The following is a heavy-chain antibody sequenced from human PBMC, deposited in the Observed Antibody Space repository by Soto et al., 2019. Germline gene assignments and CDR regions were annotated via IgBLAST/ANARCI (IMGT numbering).Heavy chain of an antibody. D-gene: IGHD6-13*01. CDR2: IWYDGSNK. CDR1: GFTFSSYG. Sequence: QVQLVESGGGVVQPGRSLRLSCAASGFTFSSYGMHWVRQAPGKGLEWVAVIWYDGSNKYYADSVKGRFTISRDNSKNTLYLQMNSLRAEDTAVYYCASIAAAGTDFDYWGQGTLVTVPS. V-gene: IGHV3-33*01. J-gene: IGHJ4*02. CDR3: ASIAAAGTDFDY.